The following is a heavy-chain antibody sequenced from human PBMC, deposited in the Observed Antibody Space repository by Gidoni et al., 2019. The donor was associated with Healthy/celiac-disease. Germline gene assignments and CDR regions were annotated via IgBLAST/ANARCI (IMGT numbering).Heavy chain of an antibody. CDR2: IIPIFGTA. J-gene: IGHJ6*03. CDR3: ARELVGATGTGYYYYMDV. CDR1: GVSFSSYA. D-gene: IGHD1-26*01. Sequence: QVQLVQSGAEVKKPGSSVKFSCKASGVSFSSYALSWVRQAPGQGLEWMGGIIPIFGTANYAQKFQGRVTITADESTSTAYMELSSLRSEDTAVYYCARELVGATGTGYYYYMDVWGKGTTVTVSS. V-gene: IGHV1-69*01.